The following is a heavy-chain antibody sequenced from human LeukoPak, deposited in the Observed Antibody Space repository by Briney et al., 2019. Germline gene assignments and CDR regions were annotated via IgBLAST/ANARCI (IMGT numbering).Heavy chain of an antibody. CDR2: INHSGSS. J-gene: IGHJ4*02. CDR1: GGPISSYY. D-gene: IGHD3-16*01. V-gene: IGHV4-38-2*02. CDR3: ARDRGTTPFDY. Sequence: SETLSLTCTVSGGPISSYYWAWIRQPPGKGLEWIESINHSGSSYYNPSLKSRVTMSVDTSKNQFSLKLRSVTAADTAVYYCARDRGTTPFDYWGRGTLVTVSS.